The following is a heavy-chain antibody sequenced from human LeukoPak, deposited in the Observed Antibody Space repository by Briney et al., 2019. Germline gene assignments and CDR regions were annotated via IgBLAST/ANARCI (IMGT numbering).Heavy chain of an antibody. CDR3: SGIVVVPAPPLYYYYGMDV. J-gene: IGHJ6*02. CDR2: IYYSGST. D-gene: IGHD2-2*01. Sequence: SQTLSLTCTVSGGSISSGGYYWSWIRQHPGKGLEWIGYIYYSGSTYYNPSLKSRVTISVDTSKNQFSLKLSPVPPAATAVYYCSGIVVVPAPPLYYYYGMDVGAQGTTVTVSS. V-gene: IGHV4-31*03. CDR1: GGSISSGGYY.